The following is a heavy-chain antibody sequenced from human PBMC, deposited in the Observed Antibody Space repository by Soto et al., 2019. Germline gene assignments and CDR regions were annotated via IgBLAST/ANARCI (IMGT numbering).Heavy chain of an antibody. V-gene: IGHV3-23*01. CDR2: ISGSGGST. CDR1: GFTFSSYA. CDR3: AKGPDDYGDFDFYYYYYMDV. J-gene: IGHJ6*03. D-gene: IGHD4-17*01. Sequence: GGSLRLSCAASGFTFSSYAMSWVRQAPGKGLEWVSAISGSGGSTYYADSVKGRFTISRDNSKNTLYLQMNSLRTEDTAVYYCAKGPDDYGDFDFYYYYYMDVWGKGTTVTVSS.